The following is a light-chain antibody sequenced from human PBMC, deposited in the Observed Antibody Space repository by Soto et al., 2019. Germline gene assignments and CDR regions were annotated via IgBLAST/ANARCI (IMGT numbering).Light chain of an antibody. CDR3: QQSGGSRHT. V-gene: IGKV3-20*01. CDR1: QSVIS. CDR2: GAT. Sequence: EIVLTQSPGTLSLSPGERATLSCRASQSVISLAWYQQRPGQAPRLLIYGATSRATGTPDRFSGSGSGTDFTLTISSLEPEDFAVYPCQQSGGSRHTFGQATKLEIK. J-gene: IGKJ2*01.